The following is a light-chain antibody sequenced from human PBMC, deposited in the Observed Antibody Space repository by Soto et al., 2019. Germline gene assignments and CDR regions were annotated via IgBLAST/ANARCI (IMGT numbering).Light chain of an antibody. Sequence: QSALTQPASVSGSPGQSIAISRTGTSSDVGGYNYVSWYQQHPDKAPKLIIHEVSNRPSGVSDRFSGSKSGNTASLSISGLQADDEADYYCRSHSTYNTRVFGSGTKVTV. V-gene: IGLV2-14*01. J-gene: IGLJ1*01. CDR3: RSHSTYNTRV. CDR1: SSDVGGYNY. CDR2: EVS.